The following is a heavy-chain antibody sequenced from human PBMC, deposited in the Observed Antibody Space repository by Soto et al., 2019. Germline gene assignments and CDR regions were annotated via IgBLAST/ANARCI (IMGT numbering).Heavy chain of an antibody. Sequence: GGSLRLSCAASGFSFSTYAMTWVRQAPGKGLEWVSTISGSAIMTYYSDSVKGRFTISRDNPKSTVYLQINSLRAEDTGVYYCAKVGNDVSVEYQRHYYYHALDVWGQGTTVTV. CDR1: GFSFSTYA. CDR2: ISGSAIMT. V-gene: IGHV3-23*01. D-gene: IGHD2-2*01. J-gene: IGHJ6*02. CDR3: AKVGNDVSVEYQRHYYYHALDV.